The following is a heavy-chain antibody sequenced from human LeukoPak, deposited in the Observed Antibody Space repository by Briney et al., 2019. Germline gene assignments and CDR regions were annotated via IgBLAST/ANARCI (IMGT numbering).Heavy chain of an antibody. CDR3: ARVRHYYDSSGYYFDY. Sequence: PSETLSLTCTVSGGSISSYYWSWIRQPPGKGLEWIGYIYYSGSTNYNPSLKSRVTISVDTSKNQFSLKLSSVTAADTAVYYCARVRHYYDSSGYYFDYWGQGTLVTVSS. CDR2: IYYSGST. CDR1: GGSISSYY. V-gene: IGHV4-59*01. D-gene: IGHD3-22*01. J-gene: IGHJ4*02.